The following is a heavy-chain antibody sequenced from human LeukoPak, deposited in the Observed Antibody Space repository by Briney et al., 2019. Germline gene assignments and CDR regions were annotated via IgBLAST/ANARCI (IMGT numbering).Heavy chain of an antibody. Sequence: PGGSLRLTCGASGFTVSNNHMSWVRQAPGKGLEWVSITYSDGTTYYADSVKGRFTISRDNSENTLYLQMNSLRDEDTTVYYCARARDQTYKSAYFQHWGQGTLVTVSS. CDR3: ARARDQTYKSAYFQH. D-gene: IGHD1-14*01. V-gene: IGHV3-53*05. CDR2: TYSDGTT. J-gene: IGHJ1*01. CDR1: GFTVSNNH.